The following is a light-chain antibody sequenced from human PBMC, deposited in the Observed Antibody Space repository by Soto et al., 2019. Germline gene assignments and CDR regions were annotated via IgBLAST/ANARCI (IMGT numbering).Light chain of an antibody. CDR3: SSYTSSTILYV. CDR1: SSDVGGYNY. V-gene: IGLV2-14*03. J-gene: IGLJ1*01. CDR2: DVT. Sequence: QSALTQPASVSGSPGQSITISCTGTSSDVGGYNYVSWYQHHPGKAPKLMIFDVTNRPSGVSNRFSGSKSGNTASLTISGLQAEDEADYYCSSYTSSTILYVFGTGTQLTVL.